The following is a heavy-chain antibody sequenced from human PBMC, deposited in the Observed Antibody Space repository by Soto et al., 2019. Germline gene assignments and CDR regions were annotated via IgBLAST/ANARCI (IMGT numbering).Heavy chain of an antibody. CDR3: ARELPYYDSSGFDY. V-gene: IGHV4-4*07. CDR2: IYTSGCT. CDR1: GGSISRYS. D-gene: IGHD3-22*01. Sequence: QVQLQESGPGLVKPSETLSLTCTVSGGSISRYSWSWIRQPAGKGLEGIGRIYTSGCTNYNPSLKSRVTMSVNTSNNQSSLKLSSVTAANTAVYYCARELPYYDSSGFDYWGQGTLVTIS. J-gene: IGHJ4*02.